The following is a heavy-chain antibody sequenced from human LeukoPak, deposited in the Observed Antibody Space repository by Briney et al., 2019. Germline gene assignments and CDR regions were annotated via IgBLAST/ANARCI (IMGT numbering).Heavy chain of an antibody. V-gene: IGHV3-33*01. D-gene: IGHD3-10*01. CDR3: ARDSYQDYYGRFDP. Sequence: GSLRLSCAASGFSFSNHGMHWVRQAPGKRLEWVAVIWDDGNNKRYANSVNGRFTISRDNSENTLYLQMNGLTAEDTAMYYCARDSYQDYYGRFDPWGQGTLVIVSP. J-gene: IGHJ5*02. CDR1: GFSFSNHG. CDR2: IWDDGNNK.